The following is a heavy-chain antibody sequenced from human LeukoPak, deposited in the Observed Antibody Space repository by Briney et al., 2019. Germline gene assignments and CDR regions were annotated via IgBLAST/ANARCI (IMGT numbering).Heavy chain of an antibody. CDR3: AKAKDDYDSSCPDC. V-gene: IGHV3-23*01. J-gene: IGHJ1*01. CDR1: GITFSTYA. CDR2: ITVSGGST. Sequence: GGSLRLSCVASGITFSTYAMSWGRQSPREGVEWGSGITVSGGSTYYTHSVRGRVIISRDKSKNTLYLQMNSLRDDDTAVYYCAKAKDDYDSSCPDCWGQGTLVTVSS. D-gene: IGHD3-22*01.